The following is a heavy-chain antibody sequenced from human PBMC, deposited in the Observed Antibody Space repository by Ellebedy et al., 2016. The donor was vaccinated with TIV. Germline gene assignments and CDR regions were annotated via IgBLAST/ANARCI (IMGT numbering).Heavy chain of an antibody. J-gene: IGHJ6*02. CDR1: GGSIYSYY. V-gene: IGHV4-59*01. CDR3: ARTEGFGDYYYYGMDV. D-gene: IGHD3-10*01. Sequence: MPSETLSLTCTVSGGSIYSYYWNWIWHPPGKGLEWIGYIYYSGSTNYNPSLKSRVTITVDTSKNQFSLKLSSVTAADTAVYYCARTEGFGDYYYYGMDVWGQGTTVTVSS. CDR2: IYYSGST.